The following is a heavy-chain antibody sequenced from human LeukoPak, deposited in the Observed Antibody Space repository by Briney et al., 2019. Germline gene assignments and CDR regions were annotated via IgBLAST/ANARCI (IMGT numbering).Heavy chain of an antibody. J-gene: IGHJ3*02. V-gene: IGHV1-69*04. CDR1: GGTFSSYA. CDR3: ARGWVKGPAAAFAFDI. CDR2: IIPILGIA. Sequence: SVKVSCKVSGGTFSSYAISWVRQAPGQGLEWMGRIIPILGIANYAQKFQGRVTITADKSTSTAYMELSSLRSEDTAVYYCARGWVKGPAAAFAFDIWGQGTMVTVSS. D-gene: IGHD2-2*01.